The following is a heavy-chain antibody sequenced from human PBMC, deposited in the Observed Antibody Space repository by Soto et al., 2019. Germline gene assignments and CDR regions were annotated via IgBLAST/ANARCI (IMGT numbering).Heavy chain of an antibody. Sequence: LSLPCAVYGGSFSGYYWSWIRQPPGKGLEWIGEINHSGSTNYNPSLKSRVTISVDTSKNQFSLKLSSVTAADTAVYYCASRGPYYYYGMDVWGQGTTVTVSS. J-gene: IGHJ6*02. CDR1: GGSFSGYY. V-gene: IGHV4-34*01. CDR2: INHSGST. CDR3: ASRGPYYYYGMDV.